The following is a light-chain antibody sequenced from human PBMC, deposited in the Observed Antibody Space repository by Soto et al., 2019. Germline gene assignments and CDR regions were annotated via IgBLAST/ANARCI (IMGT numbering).Light chain of an antibody. V-gene: IGKV3-15*01. CDR1: QSISNL. J-gene: IGKJ5*01. CDR3: QQYYDWPIT. CDR2: GAS. Sequence: EIVMTQSPATLSVSPGEIATLSCMASQSISNLLAWYQQKPGQAPRLLMYGASTRATGFPDRFSGSGSGTEFTLTISSLHSEDFAVYYCQQYYDWPITFGQGTRLEIK.